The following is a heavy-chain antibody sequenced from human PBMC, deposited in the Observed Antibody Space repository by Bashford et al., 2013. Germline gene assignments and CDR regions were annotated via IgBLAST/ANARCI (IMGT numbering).Heavy chain of an antibody. CDR3: PRWNDMSGFDH. CDR2: ISGTGDDT. D-gene: IGHD3-22*01. V-gene: IGHV3-23*01. J-gene: IGHJ4*02. Sequence: GSLRLSCAASGFTFSSSAMSWVRQAPGKGLEWVAAISGTGDDTYYADSVKGRFTVSRDNSKNTLYLQMNNLRVEDTAFYYCPRWNDMSGFDHWGQGTLVTVSS. CDR1: GFTFSSSA.